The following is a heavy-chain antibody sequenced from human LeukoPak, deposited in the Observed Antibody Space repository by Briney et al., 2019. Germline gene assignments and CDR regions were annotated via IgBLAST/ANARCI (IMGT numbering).Heavy chain of an antibody. Sequence: PGGSLRLPCVASGFTFSSYWMHWVRQAPGKGLVWVARINTGGNSASYGGPVQGRFTISRDNAKNTVYLQLNSLRAEDTAVYYCVRDVWGDRDGFFEYWGQGTLVTVSS. V-gene: IGHV3-74*01. CDR1: GFTFSSYW. CDR2: INTGGNSA. J-gene: IGHJ4*02. CDR3: VRDVWGDRDGFFEY. D-gene: IGHD5-24*01.